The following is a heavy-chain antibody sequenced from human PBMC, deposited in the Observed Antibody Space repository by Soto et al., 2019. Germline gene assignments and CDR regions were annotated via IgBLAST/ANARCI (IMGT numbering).Heavy chain of an antibody. CDR1: GYSFTIYW. D-gene: IGHD3-16*01. J-gene: IGHJ6*02. CDR2: IDPSDSYT. Sequence: GESLTISCKGSGYSFTIYWISWVRQIPGKGLEWMGRIDPSDSYTNYSPSFQGHVTISADKSISTAYLQWSSLKVSDTAMYYCARPDATGTFDYYYGMDVWGQGTTVTV. CDR3: ARPDATGTFDYYYGMDV. V-gene: IGHV5-10-1*01.